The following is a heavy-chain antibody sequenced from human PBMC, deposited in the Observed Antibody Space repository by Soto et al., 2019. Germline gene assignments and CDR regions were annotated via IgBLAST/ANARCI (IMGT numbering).Heavy chain of an antibody. CDR2: IIPMYGIA. Sequence: QVQLVQSGAEVKKPGSSVKVSCKASGGTFSSYANNWVRQAPGQGLEWMGGIIPMYGIANSAQKFQGRVTITAEESTSTAYMELSSLRSEDTAVYYCARGYDFSLTGMGVWGQGTTVTVSS. CDR3: ARGYDFSLTGMGV. CDR1: GGTFSSYA. J-gene: IGHJ6*02. D-gene: IGHD3-3*01. V-gene: IGHV1-69*01.